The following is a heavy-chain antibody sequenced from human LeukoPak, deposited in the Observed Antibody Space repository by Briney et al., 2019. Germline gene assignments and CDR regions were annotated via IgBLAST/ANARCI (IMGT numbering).Heavy chain of an antibody. V-gene: IGHV1-69*13. D-gene: IGHD6-13*01. Sequence: SVKVSCKASGGTFSSYAISWVRQAPGQGLEWMGGIVPIFGTANYAQKFQGRVTITADESTSTAYMELSSLISEDTAVYYCARVGGIAAAGTDYWGQGTLVTVSS. CDR1: GGTFSSYA. CDR3: ARVGGIAAAGTDY. CDR2: IVPIFGTA. J-gene: IGHJ4*02.